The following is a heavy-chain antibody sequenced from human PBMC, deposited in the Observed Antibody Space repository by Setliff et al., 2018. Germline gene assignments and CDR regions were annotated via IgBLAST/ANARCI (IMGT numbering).Heavy chain of an antibody. J-gene: IGHJ3*02. CDR3: ARSAANGGHDPFDI. D-gene: IGHD6-25*01. V-gene: IGHV3-21*01. CDR1: GLPFSISS. CDR2: ISDSSFHI. Sequence: GESLKISCAASGLPFSISSMHWVRQAPGKGLEWVSSISDSSFHIYYRDSVRGRFTISRDNAKNSLYLQMNSLRADDTAVYYCARSAANGGHDPFDIRGQGTMVTVSS.